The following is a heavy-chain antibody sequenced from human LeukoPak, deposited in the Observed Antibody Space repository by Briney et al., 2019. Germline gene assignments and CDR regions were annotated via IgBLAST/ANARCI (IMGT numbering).Heavy chain of an antibody. J-gene: IGHJ5*02. CDR2: INPSGGST. CDR3: ARLGYCSSTSCYGWFDP. Sequence: ASVKVSCKASGYTFTSYYMHWVRQAPGQGLEWMGIINPSGGSTSYAQKFQGRVTMTRDTSTSTVYMELSSLRSDDTAVYYCARLGYCSSTSCYGWFDPWGQGTLVTVSS. V-gene: IGHV1-46*01. CDR1: GYTFTSYY. D-gene: IGHD2-2*01.